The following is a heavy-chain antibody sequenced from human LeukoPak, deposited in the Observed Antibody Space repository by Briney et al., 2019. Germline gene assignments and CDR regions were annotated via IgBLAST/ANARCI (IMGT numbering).Heavy chain of an antibody. CDR3: ARFYTGYAVDH. CDR1: GVSITNYY. CDR2: IYNSGST. J-gene: IGHJ4*02. D-gene: IGHD3-9*01. V-gene: IGHV4-59*01. Sequence: SETLSLTCTVSGVSITNYYWSWIRQPPGRGLEWIGYIYNSGSTNYNPALNPSLKSRVTISVDTSKNQFFLRLSSVTAADTAVYYCARFYTGYAVDHWGQRTLVTVSS.